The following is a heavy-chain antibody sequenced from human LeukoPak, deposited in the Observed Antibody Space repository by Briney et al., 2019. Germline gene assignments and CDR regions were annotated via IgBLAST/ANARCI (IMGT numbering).Heavy chain of an antibody. D-gene: IGHD3-9*01. V-gene: IGHV3-7*03. Sequence: GGSLRLSCEASGFTFSSYWMSWVRQAPGKGLEWVANIKTDGREKYYVDSVKGRFTISKDNAKNALYLQMNSLRGEDTALYYCARDYTGYFPWGQGTLVSVSS. CDR1: GFTFSSYW. J-gene: IGHJ5*02. CDR2: IKTDGREK. CDR3: ARDYTGYFP.